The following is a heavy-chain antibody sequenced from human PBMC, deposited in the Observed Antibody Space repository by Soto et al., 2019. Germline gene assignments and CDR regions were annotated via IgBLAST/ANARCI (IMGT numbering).Heavy chain of an antibody. D-gene: IGHD6-19*01. CDR3: ARALQWLAQNESAFDN. CDR2: ISQTSRNI. CDR1: GFTFRTHA. Sequence: EVQLVESGGGLVRPGGSLRLSCAVSGFTFRTHAMNWVRQSPGGGLEWVAFISQTSRNIYDSDSVRGRFTISRDDADNSLYLEMTGLRVHDTAVYSCARALQWLAQNESAFDNWGQGTMVTVSS. V-gene: IGHV3-21*02. J-gene: IGHJ3*02.